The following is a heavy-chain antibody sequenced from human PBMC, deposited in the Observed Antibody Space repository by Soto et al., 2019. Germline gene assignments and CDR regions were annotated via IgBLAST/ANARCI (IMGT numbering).Heavy chain of an antibody. CDR2: IYATGTT. V-gene: IGHV4-4*07. J-gene: IGHJ5*02. CDR1: GASISGFY. CDR3: VRDGTKTLRDWFDP. Sequence: SETLSVTCTVSGASISGFYWSWIRKSAGKGLEWIGRIYATGTTDYNPSLKSRVMMSVDTSKKQFSLKLRPVTAADTAVYYCVRDGTKTLRDWFDPWGQGTSVTVSS. D-gene: IGHD1-1*01.